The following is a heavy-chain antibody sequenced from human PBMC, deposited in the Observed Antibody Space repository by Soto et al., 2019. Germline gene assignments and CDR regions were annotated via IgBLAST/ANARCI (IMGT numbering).Heavy chain of an antibody. CDR3: ARENDFWSGSIYFDY. V-gene: IGHV4-4*07. D-gene: IGHD3-3*01. CDR1: GGSISSYY. CDR2: IYTSGST. J-gene: IGHJ4*02. Sequence: SETLSLTCTVSGGSISSYYWSWIRQPAGKGLEWIGRIYTSGSTNYNPSLKSRVTMSLDTFKNQFSLKLSSVTAADTAVYYCARENDFWSGSIYFDYWGQGTLVTVSS.